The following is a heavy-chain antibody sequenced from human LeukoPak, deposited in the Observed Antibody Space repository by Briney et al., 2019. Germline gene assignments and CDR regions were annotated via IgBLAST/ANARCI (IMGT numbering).Heavy chain of an antibody. CDR3: ARAGGIFGIDY. J-gene: IGHJ4*02. Sequence: PSETLSLTCTVSGGSISSYYQSWIRQPPGKGLEWIGYIYYSGSTNYNPSLKSRVTISVDTSKNQFSLKLSSVTAADTAVYYCARAGGIFGIDYWGQGTLVTVSS. CDR2: IYYSGST. D-gene: IGHD3-3*01. CDR1: GGSISSYY. V-gene: IGHV4-59*01.